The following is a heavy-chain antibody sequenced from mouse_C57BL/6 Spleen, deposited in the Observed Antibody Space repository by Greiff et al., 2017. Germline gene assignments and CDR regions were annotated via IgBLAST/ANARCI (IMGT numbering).Heavy chain of an antibody. V-gene: IGHV1-64*01. CDR2: IHPNSGST. J-gene: IGHJ3*01. CDR3: AGQGYDEGFAY. CDR1: GYTFTSYW. Sequence: QVQLQQSGAELVKPGASVKLSCKASGYTFTSYWMHWVKQRPGQGLEWIGMIHPNSGSTNYNEKFKSKATLTVDKSSSTAYMQLSSLTSEDSAVYYCAGQGYDEGFAYWGQGTLVTVSA. D-gene: IGHD2-2*01.